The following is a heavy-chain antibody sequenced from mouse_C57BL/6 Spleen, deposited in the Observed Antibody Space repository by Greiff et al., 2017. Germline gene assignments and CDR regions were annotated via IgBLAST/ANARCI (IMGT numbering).Heavy chain of an antibody. D-gene: IGHD2-4*01. Sequence: QVQLQQPGAELVKPGASVKLSCKASGYTFTSYWMQWVKQRPGQGLEWIGEIDPSDSYTNYNQKFKGKATLTVDTSSSTAYMQLSSLTSEDSAVYSCESIHYDYAVDVWGTGTTITVSS. V-gene: IGHV1-50*01. CDR3: ESIHYDYAVDV. CDR1: GYTFTSYW. CDR2: IDPSDSYT. J-gene: IGHJ1*03.